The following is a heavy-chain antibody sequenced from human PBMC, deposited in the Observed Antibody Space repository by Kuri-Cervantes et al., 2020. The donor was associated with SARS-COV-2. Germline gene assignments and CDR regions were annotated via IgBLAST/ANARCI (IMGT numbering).Heavy chain of an antibody. J-gene: IGHJ4*02. CDR2: ISSSGSYI. CDR1: GFTFSTYS. Sequence: GGSLRLSCEASGFTFSTYSMNWVRQAPGKGLQWVASISSSGSYIHYADSVRGRLTISRDNAKDSVYLQMNSLRADDTAVYYCAKLALWTGDHNGKFDCWGQGTLVTVSS. CDR3: AKLALWTGDHNGKFDC. V-gene: IGHV3-21*01. D-gene: IGHD3/OR15-3a*01.